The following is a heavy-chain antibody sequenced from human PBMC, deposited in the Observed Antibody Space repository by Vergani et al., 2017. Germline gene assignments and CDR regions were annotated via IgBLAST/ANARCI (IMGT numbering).Heavy chain of an antibody. J-gene: IGHJ4*02. D-gene: IGHD3-22*01. CDR3: EKDHGGLYDSSGYYSEGFDY. V-gene: IGHV3-9*01. CDR2: ISWNSGSI. CDR1: GFTFDDYA. Sequence: EVQLVESGGGLVQPGRSLRLSCAASGFTFDDYAMHWVRQAPGKGLEWVSGISWNSGSIGYADSVKGRFTSSRDNAKNSLYLQMNSLRAEDTALYYCEKDHGGLYDSSGYYSEGFDYWGQGTLVTVSS.